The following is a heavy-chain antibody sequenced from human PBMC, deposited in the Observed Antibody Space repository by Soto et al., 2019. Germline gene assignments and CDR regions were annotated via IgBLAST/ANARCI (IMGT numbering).Heavy chain of an antibody. D-gene: IGHD3-10*01. V-gene: IGHV4-31*03. CDR3: AILWFGEGFDY. CDR2: IYYSGST. CDR1: GGSISSGGYY. J-gene: IGHJ4*02. Sequence: QVQLQESGPGLVKPSQTLSLTCTVSGGSISSGGYYWSWIRQHPGKGLEWIGYIYYSGSTFYNPSRRSRVTISVDTSKSQFSLRLSSVTAADTAVYYCAILWFGEGFDYCGQRTLVTVSS.